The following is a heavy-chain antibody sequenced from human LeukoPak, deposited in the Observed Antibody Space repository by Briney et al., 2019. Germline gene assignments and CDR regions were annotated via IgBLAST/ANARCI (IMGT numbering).Heavy chain of an antibody. D-gene: IGHD1-1*01. V-gene: IGHV3-23*01. CDR2: ISVSGGST. CDR1: GFTFSSYA. J-gene: IGHJ4*02. Sequence: GGSLRLSCAASGFTFSSYAMTWVRQAPGKGLDWVSAISVSGGSTYYADSVKGRFTISRDNSKNTLYLQMNSLRAEDTAVYYCAKGERASGFDYWGPGTLVTVSS. CDR3: AKGERASGFDY.